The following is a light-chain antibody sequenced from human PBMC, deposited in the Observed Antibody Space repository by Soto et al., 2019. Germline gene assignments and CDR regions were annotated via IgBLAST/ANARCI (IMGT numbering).Light chain of an antibody. J-gene: IGKJ4*01. Sequence: EIVMTQSPVTLSVSLGERAILSCRASESISNSVAWYQERPGQPPRLLITGASTRAPGIPVRFSGSGSGTEFTLTITSLQSEDLALYYFQQYNYCPLTFGGGTKVHLK. CDR1: ESISNS. CDR2: GAS. CDR3: QQYNYCPLT. V-gene: IGKV3-15*01.